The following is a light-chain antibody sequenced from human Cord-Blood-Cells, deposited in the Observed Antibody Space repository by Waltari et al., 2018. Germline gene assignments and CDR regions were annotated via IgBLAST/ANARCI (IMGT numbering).Light chain of an antibody. CDR2: DVS. CDR1: SSDVGGYNY. V-gene: IGLV2-14*01. J-gene: IGLJ2*01. CDR3: SSYTSSSTNVV. Sequence: QSALTQPASVSGSPGPSITISCTGTSSDVGGYNYVPWYQQHPGKAPKRIFYDVSNRPLGVSNRFSGSKSGNTASLTISGLQAEDEADYYCSSYTSSSTNVVFGGGTKLTVL.